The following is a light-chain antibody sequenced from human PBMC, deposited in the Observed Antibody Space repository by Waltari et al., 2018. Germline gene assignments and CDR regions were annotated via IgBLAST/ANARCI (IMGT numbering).Light chain of an antibody. CDR1: QSVSSNY. CDR3: QQYGRSPWT. J-gene: IGKJ1*01. V-gene: IGKV3-20*01. Sequence: FVLTQSPGTLSLSPGERVTLSCRASQSVSSNYLAWYQQKPGQAPRLLIYDAAYRASGIADRFSGSGSGTDFTLTISRLEPEDVAVYYCQQYGRSPWTFGQGTKVEIK. CDR2: DAA.